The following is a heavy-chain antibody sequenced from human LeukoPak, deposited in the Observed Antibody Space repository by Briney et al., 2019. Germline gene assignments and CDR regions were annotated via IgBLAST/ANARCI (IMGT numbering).Heavy chain of an antibody. J-gene: IGHJ5*02. CDR1: GGSISSSSYY. CDR2: IYYSGST. Sequence: SETLSLTCTVSGGSISSSSYYWGWIRQPPGKGLEWIASIYYSGSTYYNSSLKGRVTISVDTSKNQFSLKLSSVTAADTAVYYCARRGATMFDPWGQGTLVTVSS. CDR3: ARRGATMFDP. D-gene: IGHD1-26*01. V-gene: IGHV4-39*01.